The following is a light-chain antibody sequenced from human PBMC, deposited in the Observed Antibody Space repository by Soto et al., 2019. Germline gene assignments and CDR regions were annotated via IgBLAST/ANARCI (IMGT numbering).Light chain of an antibody. CDR3: QQYNSYWT. CDR2: KAS. V-gene: IGKV1-5*03. CDR1: QSISSW. J-gene: IGKJ1*01. Sequence: DIQMTQSPSTLSASVGERVTITCRASQSISSWLAWYQQKPGKAPKRLIYKASSFESGVPSRFSGSGSGTEFTLTISSLQPDDFATYYCQQYNSYWTFGQGTKVEIK.